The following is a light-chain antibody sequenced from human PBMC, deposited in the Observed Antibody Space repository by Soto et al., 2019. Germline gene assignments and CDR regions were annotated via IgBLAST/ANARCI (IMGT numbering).Light chain of an antibody. CDR1: QSISSY. J-gene: IGKJ1*01. V-gene: IGKV1-39*01. CDR3: QQSYSVPLT. CDR2: TAS. Sequence: DIQMTQSPSSLSASEGDRVTITCRASQSISSYLNWYQQKPGKAPNLLIYTASNLQSGVPSRFSGRGSGTDFTLTISSLQPEDFATYYCQQSYSVPLTFGQGTKVEIK.